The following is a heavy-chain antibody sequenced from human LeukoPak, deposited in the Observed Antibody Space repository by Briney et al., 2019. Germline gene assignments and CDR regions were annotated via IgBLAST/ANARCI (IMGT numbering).Heavy chain of an antibody. CDR1: GASISSGDYS. D-gene: IGHD3-10*01. Sequence: SQTLSLTCAVSGASISSGDYSWSWIRQPPGKGLEWTGYIYHSGSTTYNPSLKSRLTISLDRSKNQISLKLNSVTAADTAVYYCAADYTSRSYRFDHWGQGTLVTVSS. V-gene: IGHV4-30-2*01. CDR2: IYHSGST. CDR3: AADYTSRSYRFDH. J-gene: IGHJ4*02.